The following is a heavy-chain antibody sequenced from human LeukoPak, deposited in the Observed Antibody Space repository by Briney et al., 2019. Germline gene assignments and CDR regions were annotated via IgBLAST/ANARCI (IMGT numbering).Heavy chain of an antibody. J-gene: IGHJ4*02. CDR3: ARITGSGSYYNAKKTFDY. D-gene: IGHD3-10*01. CDR2: IYPGDSRT. CDR1: GYTFATHW. Sequence: GESLKISCKGSGYTFATHWIGWVRQMPGKGLEWMGIIYPGDSRTTYSPSFQGQVTISADKSISTAYLQWISLTASDSAMYYCARITGSGSYYNAKKTFDYWGQGTLVTVSS. V-gene: IGHV5-51*01.